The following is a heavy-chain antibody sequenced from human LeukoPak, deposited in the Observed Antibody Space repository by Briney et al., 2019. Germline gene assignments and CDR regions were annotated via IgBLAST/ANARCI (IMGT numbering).Heavy chain of an antibody. J-gene: IGHJ4*02. D-gene: IGHD6-6*01. CDR1: GFTFSSYW. CDR3: AKDLRGMGSSSEMDY. V-gene: IGHV3-7*01. CDR2: IKQDGSEK. Sequence: PGGSLRLSCAASGFTFSSYWMSWVRQAPGKGLEWVANIKQDGSEKYYVDSVKGRFTISRDNSKNTLYLQMNSLRPDDTAVYYCAKDLRGMGSSSEMDYWGQGTLVTVSS.